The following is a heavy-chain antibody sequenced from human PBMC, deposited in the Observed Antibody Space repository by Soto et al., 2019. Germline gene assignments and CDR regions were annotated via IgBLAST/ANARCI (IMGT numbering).Heavy chain of an antibody. D-gene: IGHD6-19*01. CDR3: AKGAAVSGDYYCHY. V-gene: IGHV3-23*01. CDR1: GFIFSNYG. Sequence: HPGGSLRLSCAASGFIFSNYGISWVRQAPGKGLEWVSGISGSGGVTFYADSVKGRFTISRDNSKNTLYLQMNSLRVEDTAVYYCAKGAAVSGDYYCHYWGQGALVTVSS. J-gene: IGHJ4*02. CDR2: ISGSGGVT.